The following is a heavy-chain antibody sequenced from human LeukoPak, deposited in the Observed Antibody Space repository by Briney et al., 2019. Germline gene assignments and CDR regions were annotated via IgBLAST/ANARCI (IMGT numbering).Heavy chain of an antibody. CDR1: GFTFSSYA. CDR2: INGSGGST. CDR3: AKDLERIVATIY. J-gene: IGHJ4*02. D-gene: IGHD5-12*01. V-gene: IGHV3-23*01. Sequence: GGSLRLSCAASGFTFSSYAMSWVRQAPGKGLEWVSAINGSGGSTYYADSVKGRFTISRDNSKSTLYLQMHSLSPEDTAVYYCAKDLERIVATIYWGQGTLVTVSS.